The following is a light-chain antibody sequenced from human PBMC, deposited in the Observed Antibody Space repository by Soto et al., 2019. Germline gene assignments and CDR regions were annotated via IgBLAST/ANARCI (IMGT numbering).Light chain of an antibody. V-gene: IGKV1-5*01. CDR1: QNINTW. Sequence: DIQMTQSPSTLSASVGDTVTITCRASQNINTWLAWYQQKPGKAPKFLIYDASSLDRGVPSRFSGDGSGTEFTLTISSLQLDDVGIYYCQHYRRHSDLTFGGGTRIEIK. CDR2: DAS. J-gene: IGKJ4*01. CDR3: QHYRRHSDLT.